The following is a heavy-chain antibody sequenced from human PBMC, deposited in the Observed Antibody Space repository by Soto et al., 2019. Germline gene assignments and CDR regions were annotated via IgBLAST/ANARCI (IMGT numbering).Heavy chain of an antibody. CDR1: GFSLTTNAVA. CDR3: VRRYDPYYFDY. CDR2: VYGSDDK. V-gene: IGHV2-5*01. J-gene: IGHJ4*02. Sequence: SGPTLVKPTQNLPLAFTFSGFSLTTNAVAVGLIRQPPGKALEWLAIVYGSDDKFYSPSLKSRLTITKDTSKNQVVLTLTNMAPVDTATYSCVRRYDPYYFDYWGQGTLVTVSS. D-gene: IGHD1-1*01.